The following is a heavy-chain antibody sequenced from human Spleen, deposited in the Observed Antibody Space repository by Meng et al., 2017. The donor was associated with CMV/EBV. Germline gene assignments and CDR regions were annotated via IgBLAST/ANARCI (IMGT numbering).Heavy chain of an antibody. CDR1: GFTFSRSW. J-gene: IGHJ2*01. CDR2: IDTDGSIT. D-gene: IGHD3-16*01. Sequence: SCAGSGFTFSRSWMHWVRQAPGKGLEWVSHIDTDGSITNYADSVKGRFTISRDNAKNTLYLQMNSLRAEDTAVYYCARVIWGWYFDLWGRGTLVTVSS. CDR3: ARVIWGWYFDL. V-gene: IGHV3-74*01.